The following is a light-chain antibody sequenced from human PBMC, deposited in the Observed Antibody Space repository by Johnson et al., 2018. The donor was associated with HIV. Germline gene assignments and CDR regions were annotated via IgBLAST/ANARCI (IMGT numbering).Light chain of an antibody. Sequence: TKPPSVSAAPGQKVTISCSGSSSNIGNNYVSWYQQLPGTAPKLLIYENNKRPSGIPDRFSGSKSDTSATLGITGLQTGDEADYYCGTWDSSLSAGYVFGTGTKVTVL. CDR2: ENN. CDR3: GTWDSSLSAGYV. V-gene: IGLV1-51*02. J-gene: IGLJ1*01. CDR1: SSNIGNNY.